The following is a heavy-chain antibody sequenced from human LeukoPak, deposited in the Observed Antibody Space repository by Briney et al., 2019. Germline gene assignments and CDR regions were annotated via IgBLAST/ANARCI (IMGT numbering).Heavy chain of an antibody. CDR1: GFTFSSYE. Sequence: GGSLRPSCAASGFTFSSYEMNWVRQAPGKGLEWVSCISTSGSTIYYADSVKGRFTISRDNARNSLFLQMNTLRAEDTAVYYCARDGPGYSFDYWGQGTLVTVSS. V-gene: IGHV3-48*03. CDR2: ISTSGSTI. CDR3: ARDGPGYSFDY. J-gene: IGHJ4*02. D-gene: IGHD5-18*01.